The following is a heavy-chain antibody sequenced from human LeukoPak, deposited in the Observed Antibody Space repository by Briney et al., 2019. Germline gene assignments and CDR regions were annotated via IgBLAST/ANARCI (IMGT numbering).Heavy chain of an antibody. CDR1: GFTFSDYY. CDR2: ISGDGGDI. J-gene: IGHJ4*01. CDR3: ATKAREAPE. D-gene: IGHD1/OR15-1a*01. V-gene: IGHV3-11*01. Sequence: GGSLRLSCATSGFTFSDYYMSWIRQAQGKGLEWLSYISGDGGDINYADSVGGRFTVSRDNAKNALYLQMNSLRVEDTAIYYCATKAREAPEWGQGTLVTVSS.